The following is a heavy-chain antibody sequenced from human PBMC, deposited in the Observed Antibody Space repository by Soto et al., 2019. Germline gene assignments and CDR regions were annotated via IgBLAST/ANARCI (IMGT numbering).Heavy chain of an antibody. CDR2: ISNDGGDK. D-gene: IGHD3-22*01. CDR1: GFTLGTYG. Sequence: QVQLAESGGGVVQPGRSLTITCAASGFTLGTYGMHWVRQAPGKGLEWVAVISNDGGDKYYSDSLMGRFTISRDNSKNTLFLQMNSLRAEDTAVYFCAKEFFDSSGFYPSLDAFDIWGQGTVVTVSS. J-gene: IGHJ3*02. V-gene: IGHV3-30*18. CDR3: AKEFFDSSGFYPSLDAFDI.